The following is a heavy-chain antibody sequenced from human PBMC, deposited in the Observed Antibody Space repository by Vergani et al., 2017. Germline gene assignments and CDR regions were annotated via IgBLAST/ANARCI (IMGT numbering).Heavy chain of an antibody. V-gene: IGHV4-39*01. CDR3: VRLQLERRGSDGAFDI. D-gene: IGHD1-1*01. CDR2: IYYSGTS. CDR1: GASIVGSNFY. J-gene: IGHJ3*02. Sequence: QLQLQESGPGPVQPSETLSLTCTVSGASIVGSNFYWGWIRQSPGKGLEWIGNIYYSGTSYFNPSLKSRVTISVDRPKNPIAMKLTSATAADTAVYYCVRLQLERRGSDGAFDIWLPGTLVTVSS.